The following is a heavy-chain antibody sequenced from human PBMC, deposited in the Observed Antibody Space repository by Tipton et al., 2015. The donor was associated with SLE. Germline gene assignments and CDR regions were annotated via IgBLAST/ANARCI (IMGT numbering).Heavy chain of an antibody. J-gene: IGHJ3*02. D-gene: IGHD2-15*01. CDR3: ARDRGSLGAFDI. CDR1: GGSISSHN. V-gene: IGHV4-4*07. CDR2: TYRRGAT. Sequence: TLSLTCTVSGGSISSHNWSWIRRPAGKGLEWIGVTYRRGATNYNPSLKSRVTMSVDTSKNQFSLKLSSVTAADTAVYYCARDRGSLGAFDIWGQGTMVTVSS.